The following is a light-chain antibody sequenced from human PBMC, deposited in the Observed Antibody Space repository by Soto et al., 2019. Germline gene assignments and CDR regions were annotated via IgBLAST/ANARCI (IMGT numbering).Light chain of an antibody. Sequence: EIVLTQSPATPSLSPGERAALSCRASQPVSNYLAWYQQKPGQAPRLLIYDASNRATGISARFSGSGSGTDFTLTISSLEPEDFAVYYCQQRSDWPITFGQGTRLEIK. V-gene: IGKV3-11*01. J-gene: IGKJ5*01. CDR3: QQRSDWPIT. CDR1: QPVSNY. CDR2: DAS.